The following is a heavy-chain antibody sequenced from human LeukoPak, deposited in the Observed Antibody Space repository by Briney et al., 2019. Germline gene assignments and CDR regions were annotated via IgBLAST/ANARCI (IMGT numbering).Heavy chain of an antibody. V-gene: IGHV4-59*01. CDR1: GGSFSSYY. CDR2: IYYSGST. D-gene: IGHD3-10*01. Sequence: PSETLSLTCAVYGGSFSSYYWSWIRQPPGKGLEWIGYIYYSGSTNYNPSLKSRVTISVDTSKNQFSLRLRSVTAADTAVYYCAKVHMGVLWFGAQDYYYMDVWGKGTTATISS. J-gene: IGHJ6*03. CDR3: AKVHMGVLWFGAQDYYYMDV.